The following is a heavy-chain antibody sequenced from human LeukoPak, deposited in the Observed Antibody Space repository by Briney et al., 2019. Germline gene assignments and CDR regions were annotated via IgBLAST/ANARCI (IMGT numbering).Heavy chain of an antibody. CDR2: INPSGGST. V-gene: IGHV1-46*01. D-gene: IGHD3-3*01. Sequence: GASVKVSCKASGYSFSTHWMHWVRQAPGQGLEWMGIINPSGGSTSYAQKFQGRVTMTRDMSTSTVYMELSSLRSEDTAVYYCARGYYDFWRTVGYFDYWGQGTLVTVSS. CDR3: ARGYYDFWRTVGYFDY. J-gene: IGHJ4*02. CDR1: GYSFSTHW.